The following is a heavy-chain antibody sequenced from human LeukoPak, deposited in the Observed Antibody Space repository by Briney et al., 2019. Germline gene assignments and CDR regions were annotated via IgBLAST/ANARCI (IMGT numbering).Heavy chain of an antibody. CDR1: GYTFTSYG. D-gene: IGHD2-21*02. V-gene: IGHV1-18*01. CDR2: ISAYNGNT. Sequence: ASVKVSCKASGYTFTSYGISWVRQAPGQGLEWMGWISAYNGNTNYAQKLQGRVTMTTDTSTSTAYMELRSLRSYDTAVYYCARYRIGCGGDCYSLVDYWGQGTLVTVSS. J-gene: IGHJ4*02. CDR3: ARYRIGCGGDCYSLVDY.